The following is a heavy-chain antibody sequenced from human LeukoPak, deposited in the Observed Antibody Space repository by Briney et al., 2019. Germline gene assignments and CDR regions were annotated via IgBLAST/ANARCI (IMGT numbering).Heavy chain of an antibody. D-gene: IGHD3-9*01. J-gene: IGHJ4*02. Sequence: LSLTCAVYGGSFSGYYWSWIRQPPGKGLEWVSYISSSGSTIYYADSVKGRFTISRDNAKNSLYLQMNSLRAEDTAVYYCARPYRPFTISEGGPFDYWGQGTLVTVSS. CDR3: ARPYRPFTISEGGPFDY. CDR1: GGSFSGYY. CDR2: ISSSGSTI. V-gene: IGHV3-11*01.